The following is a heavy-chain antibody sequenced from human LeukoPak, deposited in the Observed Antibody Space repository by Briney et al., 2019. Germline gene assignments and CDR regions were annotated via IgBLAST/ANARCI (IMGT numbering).Heavy chain of an antibody. CDR1: GFTFSSYS. V-gene: IGHV3-21*01. J-gene: IGHJ6*04. Sequence: GGSLRLYCAASGFTFSSYSMNWVRQAPGKGLEWVSSISSSSSYIYYADSVKGRFTTSRDNAKNSLYLQMNSLRAEDTAVYYCAELGITMIGGVWGKGTTVTISS. CDR3: AELGITMIGGV. CDR2: ISSSSSYI. D-gene: IGHD3-10*02.